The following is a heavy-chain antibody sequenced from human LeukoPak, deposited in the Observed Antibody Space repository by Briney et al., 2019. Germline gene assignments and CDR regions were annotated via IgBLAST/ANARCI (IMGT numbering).Heavy chain of an antibody. CDR1: GFTFDDYG. D-gene: IGHD3-16*01. V-gene: IGHV3-20*04. Sequence: GGSLRLSCAASGFTFDDYGMSWVRQAPGKGLEWVSGINWNGGSTGYADSVKGRFTISRDNSKNTLYLQMNSLRAEDTAVYYCAKDLPAPYDQYYFDYWGQGTLVTVSS. J-gene: IGHJ4*02. CDR3: AKDLPAPYDQYYFDY. CDR2: INWNGGST.